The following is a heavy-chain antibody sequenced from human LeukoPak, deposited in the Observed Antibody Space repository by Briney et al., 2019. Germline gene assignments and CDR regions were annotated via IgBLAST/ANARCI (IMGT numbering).Heavy chain of an antibody. CDR1: GGSFSGYY. J-gene: IGHJ3*02. V-gene: IGHV4-34*01. D-gene: IGHD3-22*01. Sequence: SETLSLTCAVYGGSFSGYYWSWIRQPPGKGLEWIGEINHSGSTNYNPSLKSRVTISVDTSKNQFSLKLSSVTAADTAVYYCARDRVDYYDSSGYYSIGAFDIWGQGTMVTVSS. CDR2: INHSGST. CDR3: ARDRVDYYDSSGYYSIGAFDI.